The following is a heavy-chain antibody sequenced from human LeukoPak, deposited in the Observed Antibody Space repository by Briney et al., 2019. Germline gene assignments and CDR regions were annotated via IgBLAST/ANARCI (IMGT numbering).Heavy chain of an antibody. D-gene: IGHD6-13*01. V-gene: IGHV3-33*01. CDR1: GSTFSSYG. Sequence: GGSLRLSCAASGSTFSSYGMHWVRQAPGKGLEWVAVIWYDGSNKYYADSVKGRFTISRDNSKNTLYLQMNSLRAEDTAVYYCARDITPSSSWYLDYWGQGTLVTVSS. CDR3: ARDITPSSSWYLDY. J-gene: IGHJ4*02. CDR2: IWYDGSNK.